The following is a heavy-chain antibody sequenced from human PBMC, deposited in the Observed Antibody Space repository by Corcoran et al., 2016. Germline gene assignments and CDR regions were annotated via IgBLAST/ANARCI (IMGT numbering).Heavy chain of an antibody. CDR2: ISSGGGT. Sequence: EVQVLESGGGLVQPGGSLRLSCAASGFTFSNYAMAWVRQAPGKGLEWVSGISSGGGTHYTDSVKGRFTISRDNSNNTLYLQMNSLRAEDKALYCCAKGGRDCTSTTCYQNTVNWGQGTLVTVSS. CDR1: GFTFSNYA. J-gene: IGHJ1*01. CDR3: AKGGRDCTSTTCYQNTVN. D-gene: IGHD2-2*01. V-gene: IGHV3-23*01.